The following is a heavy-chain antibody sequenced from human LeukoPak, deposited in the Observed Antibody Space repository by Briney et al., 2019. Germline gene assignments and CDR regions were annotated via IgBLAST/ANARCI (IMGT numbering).Heavy chain of an antibody. CDR2: SSAYNGNT. J-gene: IGHJ4*02. CDR3: ARDWPISMVYYFDY. CDR1: GYTFNTYG. V-gene: IGHV1-18*01. Sequence: ASVKVSCEASGYTFNTYGISWVRQAPGQGLEWMGWSSAYNGNTNYAQKFQGRVTMTTDTSTSTAYMDLRSLRSDDTAVYYCARDWPISMVYYFDYWGQGTLVTVSS. D-gene: IGHD3-10*01.